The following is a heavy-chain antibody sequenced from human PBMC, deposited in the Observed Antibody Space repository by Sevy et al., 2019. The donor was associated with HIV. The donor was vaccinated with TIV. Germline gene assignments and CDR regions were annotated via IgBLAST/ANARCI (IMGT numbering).Heavy chain of an antibody. CDR1: GFTFSSYA. CDR2: ISYDGSNK. CDR3: ARERVAAGILGGTEFDP. D-gene: IGHD6-13*01. V-gene: IGHV3-30-3*01. J-gene: IGHJ5*02. Sequence: GGSLRLSCAASGFTFSSYAMHWVRQAPGKGLEWVAVISYDGSNKYYADSVKGRFTISRDNSKNTLYLQMNSLRAEDTAVYYCARERVAAGILGGTEFDPWGQGTLVTVSS.